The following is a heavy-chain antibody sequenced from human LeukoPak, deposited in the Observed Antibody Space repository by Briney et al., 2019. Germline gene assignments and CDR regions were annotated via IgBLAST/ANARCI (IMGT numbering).Heavy chain of an antibody. D-gene: IGHD3-16*02. J-gene: IGHJ4*02. Sequence: SVKVSCKASGGTFSSYAISWVRQAPGQGLEWMGGIIPIFGTANYAQKFQGRVTITADESTSTAYMELSSLRSEDTAVYYCARVGGDYVWGSYRYGFDYWGQGTLVTVSS. V-gene: IGHV1-69*13. CDR2: IIPIFGTA. CDR1: GGTFSSYA. CDR3: ARVGGDYVWGSYRYGFDY.